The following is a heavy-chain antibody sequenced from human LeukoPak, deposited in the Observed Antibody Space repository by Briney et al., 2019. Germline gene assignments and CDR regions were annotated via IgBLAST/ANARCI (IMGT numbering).Heavy chain of an antibody. D-gene: IGHD3-9*01. CDR2: INPNSGGT. CDR3: ARVRFDYPDY. CDR1: GYTFTGYY. J-gene: IGHJ4*02. V-gene: IGHV1-2*02. Sequence: WASVKVSCKASGYTFTGYYMHWVRQAPGQGLEWMGWINPNSGGTNYARKFQGRVTMTRDTSISTAYMELSRLRSDDTAVYYCARVRFDYPDYWGQGTLVTVSS.